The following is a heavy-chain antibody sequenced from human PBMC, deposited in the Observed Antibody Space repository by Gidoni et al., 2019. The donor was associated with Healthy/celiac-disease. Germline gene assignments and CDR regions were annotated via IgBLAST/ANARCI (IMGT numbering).Heavy chain of an antibody. Sequence: EVQLVESGGGLVQPGRSLRISCAASGFTVSIYELNWVRQAPGKGLEWVSYISSSGSTKYYADSVKGRFTISRDNAKNSQYLQMNSLRAEDTAVYYCARDVGYYYDSSGYYTPDAFDIWGQGTMVTVSS. CDR2: ISSSGSTK. J-gene: IGHJ3*02. CDR3: ARDVGYYYDSSGYYTPDAFDI. D-gene: IGHD3-22*01. CDR1: GFTVSIYE. V-gene: IGHV3-48*03.